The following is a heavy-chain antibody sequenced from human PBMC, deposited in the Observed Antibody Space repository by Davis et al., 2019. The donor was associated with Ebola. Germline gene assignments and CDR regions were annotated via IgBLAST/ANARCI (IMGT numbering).Heavy chain of an antibody. J-gene: IGHJ4*02. CDR3: ARGSSSWSPTLFDY. CDR1: GFTFSSYS. Sequence: PGGPLRLSCAASGFTFSSYSMNWVRQAPGKGLEWVSAISGSGGSTYYADSVKGRITISRDNAKNSLYLQMNSLRDEDTAVYYCARGSSSWSPTLFDYWGQGTLVTVSS. CDR2: ISGSGGST. D-gene: IGHD6-13*01. V-gene: IGHV3-48*02.